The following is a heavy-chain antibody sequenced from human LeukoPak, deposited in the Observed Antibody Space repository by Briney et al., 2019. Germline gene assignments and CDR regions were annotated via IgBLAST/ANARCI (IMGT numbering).Heavy chain of an antibody. V-gene: IGHV1-69-2*01. D-gene: IGHD3-16*01. CDR3: APDVGGVRLGELYC. CDR1: EYTFTNYY. J-gene: IGHJ4*02. CDR2: VDPEDGET. Sequence: ASVKISCKVSEYTFTNYYMHWVQQAPGKGLEWMGLVDPEDGETIYAEKFQGRVTITADTSTDTAYRELSSLRSEDTAVYYCAPDVGGVRLGELYCWGQGTLVTVSS.